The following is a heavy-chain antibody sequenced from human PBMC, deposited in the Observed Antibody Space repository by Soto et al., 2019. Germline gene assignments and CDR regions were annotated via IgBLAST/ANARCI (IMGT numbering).Heavy chain of an antibody. J-gene: IGHJ6*02. CDR2: LYNTGST. V-gene: IGHV4-59*01. D-gene: IGHD2-21*02. CDR1: GASISRYY. Sequence: QVRLQESGPGLVKPSETLSLTCTVSGASISRYYWSWIRQSPGKGLEWIGYLYNTGSTIYNPSLKSRFSIPVDTSKNQFSRKMNSVTAADTAVYYCARDVWGDCGVDCDPLAVWGQGTTVTVSS. CDR3: ARDVWGDCGVDCDPLAV.